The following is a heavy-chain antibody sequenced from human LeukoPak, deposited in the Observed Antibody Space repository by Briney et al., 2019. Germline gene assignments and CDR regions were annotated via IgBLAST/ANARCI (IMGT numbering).Heavy chain of an antibody. CDR1: GFTFSSYA. Sequence: PGGSLRLSCAASGFTFSSYAMSWVRQAPGKGLEWVSAISGSGGSTYYADSVKGRFTISRDNSKNTLYLQMNSLRAEDTAIYYCAKSDLSNQYTWFAPWGQGTLVTVSS. CDR2: ISGSGGST. CDR3: AKSDLSNQYTWFAP. D-gene: IGHD2-8*01. V-gene: IGHV3-23*01. J-gene: IGHJ5*02.